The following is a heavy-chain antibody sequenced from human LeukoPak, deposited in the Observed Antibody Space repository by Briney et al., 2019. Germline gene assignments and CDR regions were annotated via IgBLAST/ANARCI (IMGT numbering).Heavy chain of an antibody. CDR3: AREAPDYGGNPD. D-gene: IGHD4-23*01. CDR2: IIPILGIA. Sequence: SVKVSCKASGGTFSSYAISWVRQAPGQGLEWMGRIIPILGIANYAQKFQGRVTITADKSTSTAYMELSSLRSEDTAVYYCAREAPDYGGNPDWGQGTLVTVSS. V-gene: IGHV1-69*04. CDR1: GGTFSSYA. J-gene: IGHJ4*02.